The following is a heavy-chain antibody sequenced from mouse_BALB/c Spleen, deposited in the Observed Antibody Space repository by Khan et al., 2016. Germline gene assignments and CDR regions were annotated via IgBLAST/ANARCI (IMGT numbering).Heavy chain of an antibody. CDR2: FSYSGST. CDR1: GYSITSYYA. CDR3: ARLGALYAMDY. J-gene: IGHJ4*01. Sequence: EVKLHESGPGLVKPSQSLSLTCTVTGYSITSYYAWNWIRQFPGNKLAWTGYFSYSGSTNYNPSLKSRIPITRDTSKNQFFLQFISVTPDDTASYYCARLGALYAMDYWGQGTSVTVSA. V-gene: IGHV3-2*02. D-gene: IGHD3-3*01.